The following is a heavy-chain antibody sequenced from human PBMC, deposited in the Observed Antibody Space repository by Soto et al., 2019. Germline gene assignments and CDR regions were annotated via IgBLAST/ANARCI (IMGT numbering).Heavy chain of an antibody. D-gene: IGHD2-2*01. Sequence: SETLSLTCTVSAGSISTYYWSWIRQPPGKGLEWIGYIYYSGSTNYNPSLKSRVTISVDTSKNQFSLKLTSVTAADSAVYYCARFNYCNRGTSFYYYYGMDDGGEGTTV. CDR1: AGSISTYY. V-gene: IGHV4-59*08. CDR2: IYYSGST. CDR3: ARFNYCNRGTSFYYYYGMDD. J-gene: IGHJ6*02.